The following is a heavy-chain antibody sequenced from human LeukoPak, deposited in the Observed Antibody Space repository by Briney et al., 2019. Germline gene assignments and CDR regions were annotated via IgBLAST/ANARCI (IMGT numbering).Heavy chain of an antibody. Sequence: ASVKVSCKASGYTFIGYYEHWVRQAPGQGLEWMGWINPNSGGTNYAQKFQGRVTMTRDTSISTAYMERSRLRSDDTAVYYCARQSVRLGGDHLDYWGQGTLVTVSS. CDR3: ARQSVRLGGDHLDY. CDR1: GYTFIGYY. D-gene: IGHD1-26*01. J-gene: IGHJ4*02. CDR2: INPNSGGT. V-gene: IGHV1-2*02.